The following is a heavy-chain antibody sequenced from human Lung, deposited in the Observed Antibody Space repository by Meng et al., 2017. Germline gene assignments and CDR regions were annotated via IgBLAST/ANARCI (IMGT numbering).Heavy chain of an antibody. V-gene: IGHV3-74*01. D-gene: IGHD1-1*01. J-gene: IGHJ1*01. CDR1: GITFTDHW. Sequence: GQLLVSGGGCIPPRVSLRLSCAASGITFTDHWMHGVRQGPSKGLVWVSRINRDETKPNYADSVKGRFTISRENAKNTLYLQMNNLRAEDTAVYNCTNDRLNHWGQGALVTVSS. CDR2: INRDETKP. CDR3: TNDRLNH.